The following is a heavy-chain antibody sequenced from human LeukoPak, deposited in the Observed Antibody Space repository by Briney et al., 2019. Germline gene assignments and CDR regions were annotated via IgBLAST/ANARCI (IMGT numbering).Heavy chain of an antibody. V-gene: IGHV1-18*01. CDR1: GYTFTSYG. CDR3: ARGRRIVATIGNWFDP. D-gene: IGHD5-12*01. CDR2: ISAYSGNT. J-gene: IGHJ5*02. Sequence: ASVKVSCKASGYTFTSYGISWVRQAPGQGLEWMGWISAYSGNTNYAQNLQGRVTMTTDTSTSTAYMELRSLRSDDTAVYYCARGRRIVATIGNWFDPWGQGTLVTVSS.